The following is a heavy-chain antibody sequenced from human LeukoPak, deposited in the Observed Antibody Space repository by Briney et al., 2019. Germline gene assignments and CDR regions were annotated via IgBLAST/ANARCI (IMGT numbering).Heavy chain of an antibody. CDR3: ASGKYRYGDNWFDP. J-gene: IGHJ5*02. V-gene: IGHV3-30*04. Sequence: GGSLRLSCAASGFTFSSYAMHWVRQAPGKGLEWLAVISYDGSNKYYADSVKGRFTISRDNSKNTLYLQMNSLRAEDTAVYFCASGKYRYGDNWFDPWGQGTLVTVSS. D-gene: IGHD5-18*01. CDR2: ISYDGSNK. CDR1: GFTFSSYA.